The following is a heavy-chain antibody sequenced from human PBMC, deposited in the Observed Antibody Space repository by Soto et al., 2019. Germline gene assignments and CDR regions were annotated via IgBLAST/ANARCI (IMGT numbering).Heavy chain of an antibody. CDR2: ISSSSSDI. J-gene: IGHJ4*02. Sequence: QVQLVESGGGLVKPGGSLRLSCVASGFTFNGYSMSWIRQAPGKGPEWVSYISSSSSDINYADSVKGRFTTSRDNAKNSLHLQMNSLRAEDTAVYYCARGDRVADSWGQGTLVTVSS. V-gene: IGHV3-11*05. CDR1: GFTFNGYS. D-gene: IGHD3-3*01. CDR3: ARGDRVADS.